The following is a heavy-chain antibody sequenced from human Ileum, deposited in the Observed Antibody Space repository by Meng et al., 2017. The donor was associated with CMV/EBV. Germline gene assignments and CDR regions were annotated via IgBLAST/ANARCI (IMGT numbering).Heavy chain of an antibody. Sequence: GGSLRLSCAASGLTFSRYSMSWVRQAPGKGLESVSILYSETTGSNTYYGDSVKGRFTVSRDTSKNTLYLQMNNLRPDDTAIYYCAKIATSSLPDYWGQGNLV. V-gene: IGHV3-23*03. CDR3: AKIATSSLPDY. CDR1: GLTFSRYS. J-gene: IGHJ4*02. CDR2: LYSETTGSNT.